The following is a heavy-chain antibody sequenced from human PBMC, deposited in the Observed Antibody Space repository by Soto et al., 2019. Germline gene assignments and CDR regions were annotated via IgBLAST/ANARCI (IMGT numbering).Heavy chain of an antibody. Sequence: EVPLLESGGGLVQPGGSLRLSCAASGFTFSSYAMNWVRQAPGKGLEWVSVISGSGGSTYYADAVKGRFTISRDKSKNTRYLQMNSLRAEDTAVYYCAKRTVGWYFDLWGRGTLVTVSS. V-gene: IGHV3-23*01. J-gene: IGHJ2*01. CDR3: AKRTVGWYFDL. CDR2: ISGSGGST. CDR1: GFTFSSYA. D-gene: IGHD4-17*01.